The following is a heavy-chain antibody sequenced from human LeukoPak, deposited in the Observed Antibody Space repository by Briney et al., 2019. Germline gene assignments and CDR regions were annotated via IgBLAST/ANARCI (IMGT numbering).Heavy chain of an antibody. D-gene: IGHD6-13*01. CDR1: GYTLTELS. J-gene: IGHJ4*02. Sequence: ASVKVSCKVSGYTLTELSMHWVRQAPGKGLEWMGGFDPEDGETIYAQKFQGRVTMTEDTSTDAVYMELSSLRSEDTAVYYCASEAAAGFPFDYWAREPWSPSPQ. CDR3: ASEAAAGFPFDY. V-gene: IGHV1-24*01. CDR2: FDPEDGET.